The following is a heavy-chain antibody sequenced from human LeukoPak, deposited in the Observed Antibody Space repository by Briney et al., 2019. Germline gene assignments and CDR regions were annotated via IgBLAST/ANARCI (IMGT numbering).Heavy chain of an antibody. CDR3: AKGQRIYYYYGMDV. CDR2: ISGSGGST. Sequence: GGSLRLSCAASGFTFSSYAMSWVRQAPGKGLEWVSAISGSGGSTYYADSVKGRFTISRDNSKNTLYLQMNSLRAEDTAVYYCAKGQRIYYYYGMDVWGQGTKVTVSS. D-gene: IGHD2-15*01. CDR1: GFTFSSYA. V-gene: IGHV3-23*01. J-gene: IGHJ6*02.